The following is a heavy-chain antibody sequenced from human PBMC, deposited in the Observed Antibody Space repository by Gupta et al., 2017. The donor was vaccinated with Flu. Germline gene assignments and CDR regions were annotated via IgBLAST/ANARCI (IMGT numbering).Heavy chain of an antibody. CDR1: GGSSSSGGYY. CDR3: ARVSYYYDSSGDQRDAFHL. V-gene: IGHV4-31*03. Sequence: QAQLQESPPGLVKPSLTLSLTCTVSGGSSSSGGYYWSWIRQHPGKGLEWIGYIYYSRSTYYQPSLKRRVTISVDTSKSHVSLKRRSGTAADTAVYFWARVSYYYDSSGDQRDAFHLCGRVTMVTVYS. D-gene: IGHD3-22*01. J-gene: IGHJ3*01. CDR2: IYYSRST.